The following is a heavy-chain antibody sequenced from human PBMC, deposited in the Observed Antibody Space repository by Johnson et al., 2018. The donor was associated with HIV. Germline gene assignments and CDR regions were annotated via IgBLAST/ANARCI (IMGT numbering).Heavy chain of an antibody. CDR1: GFTFDDYG. Sequence: VQLVESGGGVVRPGGSLRLSCPASGFTFDDYGMTWVRQAPGKGLEWVSGINWNGGSTGYGDSVGGRFTISRDNAKNSLYLHMDSLRAEDTALYYCARADVYDSRGALDIWGQGTMVIVSS. CDR2: INWNGGST. CDR3: ARADVYDSRGALDI. J-gene: IGHJ3*02. V-gene: IGHV3-20*04. D-gene: IGHD3-22*01.